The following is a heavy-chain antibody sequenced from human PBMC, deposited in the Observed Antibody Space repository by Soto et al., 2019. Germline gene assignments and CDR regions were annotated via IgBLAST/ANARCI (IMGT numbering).Heavy chain of an antibody. CDR3: ARLIISRYSSSLYYFDY. V-gene: IGHV5-51*01. D-gene: IGHD6-6*01. CDR1: GYSFTSYW. J-gene: IGHJ4*02. CDR2: IYPGDSDT. Sequence: GESVKISFKGSGYSFTSYWIGWGRQMAVKVLDWMGIIYPGDSDTRYSPSFQGQVTISADKSVSTAYLQWSSLKASDTAMYYCARLIISRYSSSLYYFDYWGQGTLVTVSS.